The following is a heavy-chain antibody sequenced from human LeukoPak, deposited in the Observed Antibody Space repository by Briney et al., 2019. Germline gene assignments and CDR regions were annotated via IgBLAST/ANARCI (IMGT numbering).Heavy chain of an antibody. Sequence: ASVKVSCKASGGTFSSYTISWVRQAPGQGLEWMGRIIPILGIANCAQKFQGRVTITADKSTSTAYMELSSLRSEDTAVYYCARERGRLRFLEWFFDYWGQGTLVTVSS. V-gene: IGHV1-69*04. CDR2: IIPILGIA. CDR1: GGTFSSYT. J-gene: IGHJ4*02. D-gene: IGHD3-3*01. CDR3: ARERGRLRFLEWFFDY.